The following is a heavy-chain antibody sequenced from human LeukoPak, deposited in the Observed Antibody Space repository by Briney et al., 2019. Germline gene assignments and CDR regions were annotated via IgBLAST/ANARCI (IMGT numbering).Heavy chain of an antibody. V-gene: IGHV3-33*01. D-gene: IGHD6-19*01. J-gene: IGHJ4*02. CDR3: ARGKYSNGWYYFDY. Sequence: PGGSLRLSCAASGLTFNSYGMHWVRQAPGKGLECVALIWYEGSNKYYADSVKGRFTISRDNSKNTLYLEMNSLRAEDTAVYYCARGKYSNGWYYFDYWGQGTLVTVSS. CDR1: GLTFNSYG. CDR2: IWYEGSNK.